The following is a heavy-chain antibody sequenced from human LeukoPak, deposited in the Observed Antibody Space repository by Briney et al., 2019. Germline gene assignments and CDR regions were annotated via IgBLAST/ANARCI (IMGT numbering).Heavy chain of an antibody. CDR3: ATYRQVLLPFES. CDR2: IRYDGSRK. J-gene: IGHJ4*02. V-gene: IGHV3-30*02. CDR1: GFIFSSYG. D-gene: IGHD2-8*02. Sequence: PGGSLRLSCAASGFIFSSYGMHWVRQAPDKGLEWVAFIRYDGSRKYYADSVKGRFTISRDNSKSTLSLQMNSLRAEDTAIYYCATYRQVLLPFESWGQGTLVTVSS.